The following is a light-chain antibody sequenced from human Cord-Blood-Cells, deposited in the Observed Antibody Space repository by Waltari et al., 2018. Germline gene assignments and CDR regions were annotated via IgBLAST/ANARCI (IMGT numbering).Light chain of an antibody. V-gene: IGLV2-14*03. CDR2: DVS. J-gene: IGLJ3*02. CDR1: SSDVGGYNY. CDR3: SSYTSSSTLV. Sequence: QSALTQPASASGSPGQSITIPCTGTSSDVGGYNYVSWYQQHPGKAPNLMIYDVSNRPSGVSNRFSGSKSGNTASLTISGLQAEDEADYYCSSYTSSSTLVFGGGTKLTVL.